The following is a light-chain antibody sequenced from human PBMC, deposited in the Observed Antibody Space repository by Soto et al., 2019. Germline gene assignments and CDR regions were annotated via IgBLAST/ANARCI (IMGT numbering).Light chain of an antibody. J-gene: IGLJ1*01. V-gene: IGLV2-11*01. CDR1: SSDVGAYNY. CDR2: DVT. CDR3: CSYVGTYSYV. Sequence: QSALTQPRSVSGSRGHSITISCTGTSSDVGAYNYVSWYQQHPGKVPKLMLYDVTKRPSGVPDRFSGSKSGNTASLTISGLQAEDEADYYCCSYVGTYSYVFGTGTKVTVL.